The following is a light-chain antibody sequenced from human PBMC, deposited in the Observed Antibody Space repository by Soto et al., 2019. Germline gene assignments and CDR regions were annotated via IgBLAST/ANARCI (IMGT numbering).Light chain of an antibody. CDR3: QSYDSSLNGVV. J-gene: IGLJ3*02. V-gene: IGLV1-40*01. Sequence: QAVVTQPPSVSGAPGQRVTISCTGGSSNIGAGYDVHWYQQLPGAAPKLLIFGNSNRRPGVPDRFSGSKSGTSASLAITGLLAEDEADYYCQSYDSSLNGVVFGGGTKVTVL. CDR1: SSNIGAGYD. CDR2: GNS.